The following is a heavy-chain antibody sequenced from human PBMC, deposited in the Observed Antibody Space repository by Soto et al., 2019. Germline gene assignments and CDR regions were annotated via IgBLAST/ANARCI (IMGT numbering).Heavy chain of an antibody. D-gene: IGHD3-10*01. Sequence: PGVSLRLSCAASGFTFSSYAMSWVRQAPGKGLEWVSAISGSGGSTYYADSVKGRFTISRDNSKNTLYLQMNSLRAEDTAIYYCAKDRGMGPSRGVGNYWGQGPLVTVSS. J-gene: IGHJ4*02. CDR2: ISGSGGST. CDR1: GFTFSSYA. CDR3: AKDRGMGPSRGVGNY. V-gene: IGHV3-23*01.